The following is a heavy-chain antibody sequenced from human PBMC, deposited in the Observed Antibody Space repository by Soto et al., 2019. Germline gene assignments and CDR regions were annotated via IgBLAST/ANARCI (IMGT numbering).Heavy chain of an antibody. J-gene: IGHJ4*02. CDR3: ARDYPSPFVVWRGFDT. CDR1: GFTFSTFL. D-gene: IGHD3-16*02. CDR2: IVSGGVT. Sequence: DVQLLESGGSLVQPGGSLRLSCAASGFTFSTFLMNWVRQAPGKGLEWVSGIVSGGVTSYADSVKGRFTTASDNSKNTLSLQMDSLKPEDTAIYYCARDYPSPFVVWRGFDTWGQGTLVTVSP. V-gene: IGHV3-23*01.